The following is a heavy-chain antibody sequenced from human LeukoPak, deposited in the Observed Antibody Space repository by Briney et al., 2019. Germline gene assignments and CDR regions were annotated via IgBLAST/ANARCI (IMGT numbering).Heavy chain of an antibody. CDR3: ARGSSGSFDY. CDR1: GDSVSGNIVA. CDR2: TNYRSKWYN. J-gene: IGHJ4*02. D-gene: IGHD6-19*01. Sequence: SKTLSLTCDISGDSVSGNIVAWNWIRQSPSRGLEWLERTNYRSKWYNDYAVSVRGRITINPDTSKNRFSLQLDSVTPEDTAVYYCARGSSGSFDYWGQGTLVTVSS. V-gene: IGHV6-1*01.